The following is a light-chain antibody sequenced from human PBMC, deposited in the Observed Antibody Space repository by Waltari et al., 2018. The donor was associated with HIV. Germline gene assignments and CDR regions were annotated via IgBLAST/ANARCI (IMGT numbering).Light chain of an antibody. J-gene: IGKJ4*01. Sequence: IVLTQYPGTLSFSPGERATLCRKTSKRINSNYLAWYQQKLGQAPKLLIDRASNRATGIPDRFSGSGSGTEFTLTISRLEPEDFAMYYCQQYTDSPLTFGGGTRVEI. CDR1: KRINSNY. V-gene: IGKV3-20*01. CDR2: RAS. CDR3: QQYTDSPLT.